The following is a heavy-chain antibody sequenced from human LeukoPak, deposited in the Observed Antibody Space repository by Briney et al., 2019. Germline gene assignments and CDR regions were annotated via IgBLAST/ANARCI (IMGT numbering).Heavy chain of an antibody. V-gene: IGHV1-8*02. D-gene: IGHD3-22*01. CDR1: GHTFTSYD. J-gene: IGHJ5*02. Sequence: GAPVKVSCKASGHTFTSYDINWVRQATGQGLEWMGWMNPNSGNTAYAQKFQGRVTMTRNTSISTAYMELSSLRSEDTAVYYCAREDYYDSESFDPWGQGTLVTVSS. CDR2: MNPNSGNT. CDR3: AREDYYDSESFDP.